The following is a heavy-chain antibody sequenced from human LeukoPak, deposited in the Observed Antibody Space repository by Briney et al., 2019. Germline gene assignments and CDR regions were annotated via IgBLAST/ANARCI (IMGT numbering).Heavy chain of an antibody. D-gene: IGHD4-11*01. CDR3: ARDFQIDYSNYVGWFDP. V-gene: IGHV3-33*01. J-gene: IGHJ5*02. Sequence: GTSLRLSCAASGFTISSYGMHWVRQAPGKGLEWVALIWYDGNNKYYADSVKGRFTISRDNSKNTLYLQMSSLRAEDTAVYYCARDFQIDYSNYVGWFDPWGQGTLVTVSS. CDR1: GFTISSYG. CDR2: IWYDGNNK.